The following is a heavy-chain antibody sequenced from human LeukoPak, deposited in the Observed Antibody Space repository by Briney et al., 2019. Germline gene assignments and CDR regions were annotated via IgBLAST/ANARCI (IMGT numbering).Heavy chain of an antibody. CDR2: INPNSGGT. J-gene: IGHJ4*02. CDR1: GYTFTGYY. CDR3: AREQRSYRYGQSLGY. V-gene: IGHV1-2*02. Sequence: ASVKVSCKASGYTFTGYYMHWVRQAPGQGLEWMGWINPNSGGTNYAQKFQGRVTMTRDTSTSTAYMELSRLRSDDTAVYYCAREQRSYRYGQSLGYWGQGTLVTVSS. D-gene: IGHD3-16*02.